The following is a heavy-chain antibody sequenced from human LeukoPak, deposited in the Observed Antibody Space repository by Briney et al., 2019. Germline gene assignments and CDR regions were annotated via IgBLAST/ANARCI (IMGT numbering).Heavy chain of an antibody. V-gene: IGHV4-59*01. D-gene: IGHD5-18*01. J-gene: IGHJ4*02. CDR2: KYYSGST. CDR3: ARGRSYGFDFDS. CDR1: GGSISSYY. Sequence: SETLSLTCTVSGGSISSYYWSWIRQPPGKGLEWIGYKYYSGSTRYNSSLRSRLTISLDSSKNQFSLRLTSVTAADTAVYYCARGRSYGFDFDSWGPGTLVIVSS.